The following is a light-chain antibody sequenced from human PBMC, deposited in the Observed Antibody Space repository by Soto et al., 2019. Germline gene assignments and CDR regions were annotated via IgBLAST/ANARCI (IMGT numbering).Light chain of an antibody. CDR3: CSYAGSSTYV. Sequence: QSVLTQPASVSGSPGQSITLSCTGTRSHVGSYNLVSWYQQHPGKAPKLMIYEVSKRPSGVSNRFSGSKSGNTASLTISGLQAEDEADYYCCSYAGSSTYVFGTGTKVTFL. V-gene: IGLV2-23*02. J-gene: IGLJ1*01. CDR2: EVS. CDR1: RSHVGSYNL.